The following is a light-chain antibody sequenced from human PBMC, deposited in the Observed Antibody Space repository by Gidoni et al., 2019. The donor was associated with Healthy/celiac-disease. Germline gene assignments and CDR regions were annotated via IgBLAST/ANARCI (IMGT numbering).Light chain of an antibody. J-gene: IGKJ1*01. CDR1: PSISSW. CDR3: QQYNSYSGT. CDR2: KAS. V-gene: IGKV1-5*03. Sequence: IQMTQSPSTLSASVGDRVTITCPASPSISSWLAWYQQKPGKAPKLMIYKASSLESGVPSWSSGSGSGKEFTITISSVQHDDFATYYCQQYNSYSGTFGQGTKVEIK.